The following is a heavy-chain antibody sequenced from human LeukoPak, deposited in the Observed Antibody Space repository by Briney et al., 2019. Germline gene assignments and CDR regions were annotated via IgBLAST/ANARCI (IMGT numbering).Heavy chain of an antibody. CDR1: GFTFRVYS. CDR3: ARDVWYSFDL. V-gene: IGHV3-48*02. D-gene: IGHD2-8*02. CDR2: ITSSGSSI. Sequence: GGSLRLSCAASGFTFRVYSMNWVRQAPGKGLEWVSYITSSGSSIWYADSVKGRFTISRDNAKSSLYLQMNSLRDEDTALYYCARDVWYSFDLWGQGTLVTVSS. J-gene: IGHJ4*02.